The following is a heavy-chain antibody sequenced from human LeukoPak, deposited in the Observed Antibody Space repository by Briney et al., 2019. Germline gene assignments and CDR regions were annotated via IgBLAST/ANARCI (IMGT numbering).Heavy chain of an antibody. J-gene: IGHJ6*03. CDR3: AREIEYSSSSLTHYYYYYYMDV. D-gene: IGHD6-6*01. CDR2: IKQDGDEK. Sequence: PGGSLRLSCAASGFTFSNYWMSWIRHAPGKGLEWVANIKQDGDEKSYVASVKGRFTISRDNAKNSLYLQMKSLRAEDTAVYYCAREIEYSSSSLTHYYYYYYMDVWGKGTTVTVSS. V-gene: IGHV3-7*01. CDR1: GFTFSNYW.